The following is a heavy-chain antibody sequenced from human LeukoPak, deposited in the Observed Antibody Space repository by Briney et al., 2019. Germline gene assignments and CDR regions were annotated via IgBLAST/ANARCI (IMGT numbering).Heavy chain of an antibody. CDR3: ARAPQGSYPTDY. CDR1: GFTFSSYS. J-gene: IGHJ4*02. CDR2: ISSSSSYI. D-gene: IGHD1-26*01. Sequence: GGSLRLSCAASGFTFSSYSMNWVRQAPGKGLEWVSSISSSSSYIYYADSVKGRFTVSRDNAKNSLYLQMNSLRAEDTAVYYCARAPQGSYPTDYWGQGTLVTVSS. V-gene: IGHV3-21*01.